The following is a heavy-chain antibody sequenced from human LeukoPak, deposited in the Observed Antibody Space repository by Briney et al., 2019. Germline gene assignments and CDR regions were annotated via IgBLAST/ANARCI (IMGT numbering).Heavy chain of an antibody. Sequence: ASVKASCKASGYTFTSYDINWVRQATGQGLEWMGWMNPNSGNTGYAQKFQGRVTMTRNTSISTAYMELSSLRSEDTAVYYCARSYDSSGYCDYWGQGTLVTVSS. J-gene: IGHJ4*02. CDR2: MNPNSGNT. CDR3: ARSYDSSGYCDY. CDR1: GYTFTSYD. V-gene: IGHV1-8*01. D-gene: IGHD3-22*01.